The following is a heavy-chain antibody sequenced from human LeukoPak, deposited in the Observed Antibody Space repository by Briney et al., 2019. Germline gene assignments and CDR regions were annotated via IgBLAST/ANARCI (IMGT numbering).Heavy chain of an antibody. CDR1: GDSISRHY. V-gene: IGHV4-59*11. D-gene: IGHD5-12*01. Sequence: PSETLSLTCTISGDSISRHYWSWIQQTPGKGLEWIALYSYSGGTKYNPSLKSRVTISVEKSKNQFSLKLSSVTAAGTAVYYCARGGYSGYGIFDYWGQGTLVTVSS. CDR2: YSYSGGT. CDR3: ARGGYSGYGIFDY. J-gene: IGHJ4*02.